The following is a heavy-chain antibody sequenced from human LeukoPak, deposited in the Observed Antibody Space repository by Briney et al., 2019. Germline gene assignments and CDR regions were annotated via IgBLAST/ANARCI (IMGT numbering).Heavy chain of an antibody. V-gene: IGHV3-7*01. CDR2: MKEDGSEK. CDR1: GFTLSSYW. D-gene: IGHD1-1*01. CDR3: ARDRTRAFDI. Sequence: PGGSLRLSRAASGFTLSSYWMSWVRQAPGKGLEWVANMKEDGSEKYNVDSVKGRFTISRDNAKNSLYLQMNSLRAEDAAVYYCARDRTRAFDIWGLGTMVTVSS. J-gene: IGHJ3*02.